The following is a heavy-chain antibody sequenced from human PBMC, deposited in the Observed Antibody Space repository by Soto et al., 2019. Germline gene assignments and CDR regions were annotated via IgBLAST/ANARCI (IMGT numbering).Heavy chain of an antibody. CDR2: IYSGGST. CDR1: GFTVSSNY. J-gene: IGHJ4*02. D-gene: IGHD3-3*01. CDR3: ARTEITIFGVVIPQFDY. Sequence: GGSLRLSCAASGFTVSSNYMSWVRQAPGKGLEWVSVIYSGGSTYYADSVKGRFTISRDNSKNTLYLQMNSLRAEDTAVYYCARTEITIFGVVIPQFDYWGQGTLVTVSS. V-gene: IGHV3-66*01.